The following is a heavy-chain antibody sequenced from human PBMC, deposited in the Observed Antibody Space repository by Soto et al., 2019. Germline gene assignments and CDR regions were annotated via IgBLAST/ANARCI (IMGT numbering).Heavy chain of an antibody. J-gene: IGHJ4*02. CDR3: ARDFSMVIVAPGY. CDR1: GFPFDTKA. Sequence: GGSLRLSCAASGFPFDTKAMSWVRQAPGKGLEWVSAITGPGSRTYYADSVKGRFTISRDNSKNTVYLQINALRAEDTAVYYCARDFSMVIVAPGYWGQGTLVTVSS. CDR2: ITGPGSRT. D-gene: IGHD5-12*01. V-gene: IGHV3-23*01.